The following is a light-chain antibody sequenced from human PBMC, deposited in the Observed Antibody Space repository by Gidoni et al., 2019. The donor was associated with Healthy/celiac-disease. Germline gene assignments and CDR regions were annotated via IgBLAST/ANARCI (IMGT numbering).Light chain of an antibody. CDR2: GAS. J-gene: IGKJ3*01. Sequence: EIVLTQSPGTLSLSPGERATLSCRASQSVSSSYLAWYQQKPGQAPRLLIYGASSRATGIPDRFSGSGSGTDFTLTISRLDPEDFAVYYCQQYGSSPFTFGPGTKVDIK. CDR1: QSVSSSY. V-gene: IGKV3-20*01. CDR3: QQYGSSPFT.